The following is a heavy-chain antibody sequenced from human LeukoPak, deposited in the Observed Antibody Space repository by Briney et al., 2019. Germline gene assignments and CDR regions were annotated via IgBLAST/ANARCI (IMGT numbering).Heavy chain of an antibody. J-gene: IGHJ4*02. CDR2: INHSGST. CDR3: ARATPATRWFGD. D-gene: IGHD3-10*01. CDR1: GGSFSGYY. V-gene: IGHV4-34*01. Sequence: SETLSPTCAVYGGSFSGYYWSWIRQPPGKGLEWIGEINHSGSTNYNPSLKSRVTISVDTSKNQFSLKLSSVTAADTAVYYCARATPATRWFGDWGQGTLVTVSS.